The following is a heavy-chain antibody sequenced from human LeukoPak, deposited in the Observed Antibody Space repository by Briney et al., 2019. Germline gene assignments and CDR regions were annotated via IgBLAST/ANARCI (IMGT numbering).Heavy chain of an antibody. Sequence: GGSLRLSCAASGFTFSNAWMSWVRQAPGKGLEWVGRIKSKTDGGTTDYAAPVKGRFTISRDDSKNTLYLQMNSLKTEDTAVYYCTTEQYCSSTSCFDYWGQGTLVTVSP. CDR2: IKSKTDGGTT. V-gene: IGHV3-15*01. D-gene: IGHD2-2*01. CDR3: TTEQYCSSTSCFDY. J-gene: IGHJ4*02. CDR1: GFTFSNAW.